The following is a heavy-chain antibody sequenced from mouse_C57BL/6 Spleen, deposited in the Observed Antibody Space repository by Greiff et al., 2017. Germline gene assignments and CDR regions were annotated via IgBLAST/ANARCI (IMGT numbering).Heavy chain of an antibody. J-gene: IGHJ4*01. Sequence: QVQLQQSGAELVKPGASVKLSCKASGYTFTSYWMHWVKQRPGQGLEWIGMIHPNSGSTNYNEKFKSKATLTVDKSSSTAYMQLISLTSEDSAVYYCARPSWDVPAMDYWGQGTSVTVSS. D-gene: IGHD4-1*01. CDR1: GYTFTSYW. V-gene: IGHV1-64*01. CDR2: IHPNSGST. CDR3: ARPSWDVPAMDY.